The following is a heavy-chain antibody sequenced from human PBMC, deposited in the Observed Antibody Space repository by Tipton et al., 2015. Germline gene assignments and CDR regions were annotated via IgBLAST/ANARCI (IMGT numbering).Heavy chain of an antibody. CDR3: ARARGRHGGLFDS. CDR2: IQYSGST. Sequence: GLVKPSETLSLTCSVSGGSISKYYWSWIRQPPGKELEWIGYIQYSGSTNYNPSLKSRVTISVDTSKTQFSLKMRSVTATDTAVYYWARARGRHGGLFDSWGQGTLVTVSS. V-gene: IGHV4-59*01. D-gene: IGHD4-23*01. CDR1: GGSISKYY. J-gene: IGHJ4*02.